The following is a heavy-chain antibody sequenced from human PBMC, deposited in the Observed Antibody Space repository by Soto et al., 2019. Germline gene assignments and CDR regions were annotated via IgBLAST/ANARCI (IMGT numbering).Heavy chain of an antibody. CDR1: GGSFSGYY. V-gene: IGHV4-34*01. CDR3: ARGRVGATDNDY. Sequence: SETLSLTCAVYGGSFSGYYWSWIRQPPGKGLEWIGEINHSGSTNYNPSLKSRVTISVDTSKNQFSMKLSSVPAADTAVYYGARGRVGATDNDYWGQGTLVTVSS. CDR2: INHSGST. J-gene: IGHJ4*02. D-gene: IGHD1-26*01.